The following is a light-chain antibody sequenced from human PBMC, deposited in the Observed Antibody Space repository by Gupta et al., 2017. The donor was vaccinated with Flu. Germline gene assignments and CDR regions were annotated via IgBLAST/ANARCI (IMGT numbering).Light chain of an antibody. Sequence: PSSQSALVGDRVSHTIRASTDIRSWLAWYQQKPEKAPKLLIYDASSLQSGVPSQFSGSGSGTDFTLTISSLQPEDFATYYCQQYNNYPLTFGGGTKVEIK. V-gene: IGKV1D-16*01. CDR3: QQYNNYPLT. J-gene: IGKJ4*01. CDR2: DAS. CDR1: TDIRSW.